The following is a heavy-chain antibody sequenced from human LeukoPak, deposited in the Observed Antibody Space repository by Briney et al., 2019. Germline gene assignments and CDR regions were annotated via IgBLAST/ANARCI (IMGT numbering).Heavy chain of an antibody. CDR2: IIPIFGTA. Sequence: SVKVSCKASGGTFSSYAISWVRQAPGQWLEWMGGIIPIFGTANYAQKFQGRVTITTDESTSTAYMELSSLRSEDTAVYYCARDRDYYDSSGYFGWFDPWGQGTLVTVSS. J-gene: IGHJ5*02. CDR3: ARDRDYYDSSGYFGWFDP. D-gene: IGHD3-22*01. V-gene: IGHV1-69*05. CDR1: GGTFSSYA.